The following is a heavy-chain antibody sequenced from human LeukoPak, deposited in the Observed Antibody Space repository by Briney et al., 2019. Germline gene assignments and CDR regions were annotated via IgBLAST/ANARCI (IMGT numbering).Heavy chain of an antibody. CDR2: IYYSGST. CDR1: GGSISTYY. J-gene: IGHJ4*02. CDR3: ARGRGYGDYLGYSI. V-gene: IGHV4-59*01. D-gene: IGHD4-17*01. Sequence: SSETLSLTCTVSGGSISTYYWSWIRQPPGKGLEWIGYIYYSGSTNYNPSLKSRVTISVDTSKNQFSLKLSSVTAADTAVYYCARGRGYGDYLGYSIWGQGTLVTVSS.